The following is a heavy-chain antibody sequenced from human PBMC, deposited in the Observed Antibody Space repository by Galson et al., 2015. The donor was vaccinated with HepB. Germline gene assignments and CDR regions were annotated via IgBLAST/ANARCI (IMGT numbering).Heavy chain of an antibody. D-gene: IGHD5-18*01. CDR1: GLTLSSYT. Sequence: SLRLSCAASGLTLSSYTMSWVRQAPGRGLAWISGISGNGDSTFYADSVKGRFTVSRDTSNNMSYLQMNSMRAEDAGLYFCAKGYGLFDSWGQGILVTVSS. CDR3: AKGYGLFDS. CDR2: ISGNGDST. V-gene: IGHV3-23*01. J-gene: IGHJ5*01.